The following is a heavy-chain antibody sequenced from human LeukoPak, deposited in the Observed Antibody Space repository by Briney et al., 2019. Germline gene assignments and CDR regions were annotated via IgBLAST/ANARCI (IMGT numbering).Heavy chain of an antibody. CDR2: VDHTGST. CDR1: DDSITMYY. J-gene: IGHJ4*02. D-gene: IGHD3-10*01. Sequence: SETLSLTCSVSDDSITMYYWTWIRQPPGKGLEWIGYVDHTGSTNFNPSLKSRVTMSVDTSKNQFSLKLTSVSAADTAVYYCVKEELLYFGASKIRGFDSWGQGTLVTVFS. CDR3: VKEELLYFGASKIRGFDS. V-gene: IGHV4-59*12.